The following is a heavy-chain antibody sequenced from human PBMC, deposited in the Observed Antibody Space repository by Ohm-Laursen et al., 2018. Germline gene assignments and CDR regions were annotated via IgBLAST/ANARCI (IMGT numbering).Heavy chain of an antibody. CDR3: ARDRYYGSGSEYNWFDP. V-gene: IGHV4-59*01. CDR1: GGSISSYY. Sequence: PSQTLSLTCTVSGGSISSYYWSWIRQPPGKGLEWIGYIYYSGSTNYNPSLKSRVTISVDTSKNQFSLKLSSVTAADTAVYYCARDRYYGSGSEYNWFDPWGQGTLVTVSS. D-gene: IGHD3-10*01. J-gene: IGHJ5*02. CDR2: IYYSGST.